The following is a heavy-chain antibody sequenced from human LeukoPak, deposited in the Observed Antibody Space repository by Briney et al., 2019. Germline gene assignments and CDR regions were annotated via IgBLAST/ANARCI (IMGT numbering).Heavy chain of an antibody. CDR1: GGTFSSYA. V-gene: IGHV1-69*13. Sequence: SVKVSCKASGGTFSSYAISWVRQAPGQGLEWMGGIISIFVTANYAQKFQGRVTITADESTSTAYMELSSLRSEDTAVYYCARLPPDYSRPRDYWGQGTLVTVSS. J-gene: IGHJ4*02. CDR3: ARLPPDYSRPRDY. D-gene: IGHD4-11*01. CDR2: IISIFVTA.